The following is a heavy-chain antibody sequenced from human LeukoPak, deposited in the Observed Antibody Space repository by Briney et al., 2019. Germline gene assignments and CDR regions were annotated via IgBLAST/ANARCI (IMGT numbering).Heavy chain of an antibody. D-gene: IGHD3-10*01. CDR2: IWYDGSIK. CDR1: GFTFSTYG. Sequence: GGSLRLSCAASGFTFSTYGIHWVRQVPGKGLEWVAVIWYDGSIKYYADPVKGRFTISRDNSKNTLYLQMNSLMAEDTAVYYCARDLSIVRGHPYFDQWGQGTLVTVSS. V-gene: IGHV3-33*01. CDR3: ARDLSIVRGHPYFDQ. J-gene: IGHJ4*02.